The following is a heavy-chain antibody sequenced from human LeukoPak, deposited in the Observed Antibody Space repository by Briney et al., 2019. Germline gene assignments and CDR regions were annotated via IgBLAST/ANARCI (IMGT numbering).Heavy chain of an antibody. CDR3: AKDHYYDSSGYYSPYFDY. CDR2: ISGSGGST. D-gene: IGHD3-22*01. J-gene: IGHJ4*02. Sequence: PGGPLRLSCAASGFTFSSYAMSWVRQAPGKGLEWVSAISGSGGSTYYADSVKGRFTISRDNSKNTLYLQMNSLRAEDTAVYYCAKDHYYDSSGYYSPYFDYWGQGTLVTVSS. V-gene: IGHV3-23*01. CDR1: GFTFSSYA.